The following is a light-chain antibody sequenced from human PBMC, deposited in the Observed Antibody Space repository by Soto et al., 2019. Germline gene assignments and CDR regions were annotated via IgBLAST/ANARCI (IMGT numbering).Light chain of an antibody. Sequence: AIRMTQSPSSLSASTGDRVTITCRASQGVSSYLAWYQQKPGKAPNLLIYAASTLQSGVPSRLSGSGSGTDFTLTISCLQSEDFATYYCQQYYTYPWTFGQGTKVEIK. CDR3: QQYYTYPWT. CDR2: AAS. CDR1: QGVSSY. V-gene: IGKV1-8*01. J-gene: IGKJ1*01.